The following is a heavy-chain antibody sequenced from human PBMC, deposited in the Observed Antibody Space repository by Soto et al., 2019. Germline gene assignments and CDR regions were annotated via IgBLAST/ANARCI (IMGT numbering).Heavy chain of an antibody. Sequence: SETHSHTSTFSGDYIISSSYYWGWIRKPPGKGLEWIGSIYYSGSTYYNPSLKSRVTISVDTSKNQFSLKLSSLTAADTAVYYCARAPKVSGSAQTRPDFWGQGSLVTVSS. D-gene: IGHD6-6*01. CDR2: IYYSGST. CDR1: GDYIISSSYY. V-gene: IGHV4-39*01. CDR3: ARAPKVSGSAQTRPDF. J-gene: IGHJ4*02.